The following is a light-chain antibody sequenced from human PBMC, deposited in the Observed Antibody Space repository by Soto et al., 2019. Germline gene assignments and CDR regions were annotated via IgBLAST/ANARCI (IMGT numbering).Light chain of an antibody. CDR1: QGVTTN. J-gene: IGKJ5*01. V-gene: IGKV3D-15*01. CDR2: DVS. CDR3: QHYVERSPIT. Sequence: EIVMTSSPASLSVSPGERVTLSCRVGQGVTTNLAWYQQKSGQSPRLLVYDVSNRATGIPARFSGGGSGTDFTLTISRLEPEDFALYYCQHYVERSPITFGQGTRLEI.